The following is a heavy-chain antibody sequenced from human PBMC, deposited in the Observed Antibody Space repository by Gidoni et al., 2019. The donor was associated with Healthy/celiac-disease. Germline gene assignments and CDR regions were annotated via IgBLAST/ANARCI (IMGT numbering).Heavy chain of an antibody. Sequence: WIGSIYYSGSTYYNPSLKSPVTISVDTSNNQFSLKLSSVTAADTAVYYCARHLDYYDSSGYYYGWFDPWGQGTLVTVSS. D-gene: IGHD3-22*01. V-gene: IGHV4-39*01. J-gene: IGHJ5*02. CDR3: ARHLDYYDSSGYYYGWFDP. CDR2: IYYSGST.